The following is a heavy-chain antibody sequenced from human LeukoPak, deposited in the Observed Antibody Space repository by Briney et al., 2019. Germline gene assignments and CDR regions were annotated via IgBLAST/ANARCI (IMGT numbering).Heavy chain of an antibody. CDR1: GGSISSGGYY. D-gene: IGHD3-3*01. CDR2: IYHSGST. V-gene: IGHV4-30-2*01. CDR3: ARGSQVDDFWSGYRAPLDY. J-gene: IGHJ4*02. Sequence: SETLSLTCTVSGGSISSGGYYWSWIRQPPGKGLEWIGYIYHSGSTYYNPSLKSRVTISVDRSKNQFSLKLSSVTAADTAVYFCARGSQVDDFWSGYRAPLDYWGQGTLVTVS.